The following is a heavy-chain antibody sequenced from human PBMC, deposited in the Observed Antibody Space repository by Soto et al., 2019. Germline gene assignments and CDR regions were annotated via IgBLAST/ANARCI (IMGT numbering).Heavy chain of an antibody. Sequence: PGGSLRLSCAASGFTFSSYWMSWVRQAPGKGLEWVANIKQDGSEKYYVDSVKGRFTISRDNAKNSLYLQMNSLRAEDTAVYYCARDYYYGNYYYYMDVWGKGTTVTVSS. J-gene: IGHJ6*03. D-gene: IGHD3-10*01. CDR2: IKQDGSEK. V-gene: IGHV3-7*01. CDR1: GFTFSSYW. CDR3: ARDYYYGNYYYYMDV.